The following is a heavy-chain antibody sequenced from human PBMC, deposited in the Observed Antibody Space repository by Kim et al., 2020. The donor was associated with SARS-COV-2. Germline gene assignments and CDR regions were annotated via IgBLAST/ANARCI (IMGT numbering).Heavy chain of an antibody. CDR3: ARWRSSSPYYYYYMDV. V-gene: IGHV3-21*01. J-gene: IGHJ6*03. CDR1: GFTFSSYS. Sequence: GGSLRLSCAASGFTFSSYSMNWVRQAPGKGLEWVSSISSSSSYIYYADSVKGRFTISRDNAKNSLYLQMNSLRAEDTAVYYCARWRSSSPYYYYYMDVWGKGTTVTVSS. CDR2: ISSSSSYI. D-gene: IGHD6-6*01.